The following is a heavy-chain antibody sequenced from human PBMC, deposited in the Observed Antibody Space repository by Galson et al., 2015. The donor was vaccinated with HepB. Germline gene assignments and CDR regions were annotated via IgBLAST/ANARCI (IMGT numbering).Heavy chain of an antibody. CDR3: ARAEGSGYYYAGY. J-gene: IGHJ4*02. Sequence: SVKVSCKAPGYTFSTYAMNWVRQAPGQGLEWMGWTNTNTGNPTYAQGSTGRFVFSLDTSVSTAYLQISSLKAEDTAVYYCARAEGSGYYYAGYWGQGTLVTVSS. CDR1: GYTFSTYA. CDR2: TNTNTGNP. V-gene: IGHV7-4-1*02. D-gene: IGHD3-22*01.